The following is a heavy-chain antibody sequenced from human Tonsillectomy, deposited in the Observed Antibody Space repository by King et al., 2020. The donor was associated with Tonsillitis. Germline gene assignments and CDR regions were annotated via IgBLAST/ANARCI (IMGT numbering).Heavy chain of an antibody. CDR1: GFIFSSYG. D-gene: IGHD1-26*01. Sequence: VQLVESGGGMVQPGGSLRLSCAASGFIFSSYGMHWVRQAPGKGLEWLAFIWYNRNKKYYGESVEGRFTISRDNSKNTLFLQMTSLRVEDTAVYYCAKDAGWEQVTSQGYYFDYWGQGALVTVSS. V-gene: IGHV3-30*02. CDR3: AKDAGWEQVTSQGYYFDY. CDR2: IWYNRNKK. J-gene: IGHJ4*02.